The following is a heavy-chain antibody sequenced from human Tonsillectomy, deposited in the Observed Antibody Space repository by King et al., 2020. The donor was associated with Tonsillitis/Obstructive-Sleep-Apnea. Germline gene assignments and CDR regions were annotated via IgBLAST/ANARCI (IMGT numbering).Heavy chain of an antibody. J-gene: IGHJ6*02. D-gene: IGHD5-24*01. CDR2: ISGSGGST. CDR1: RFIFSNYA. V-gene: IGHV3-23*04. CDR3: AKRFWAERSTRPYYYSAMYV. Sequence: VQLVESGGGLVQPGGSLRISCAVYRFIFSNYAMNWVRQAPGKGLEWVSEISGSGGSTYYADSVMGRFTISRDNPKNTLYLQMNSLRTEDTAVYYCAKRFWAERSTRPYYYSAMYVWGQGTTVTVAS.